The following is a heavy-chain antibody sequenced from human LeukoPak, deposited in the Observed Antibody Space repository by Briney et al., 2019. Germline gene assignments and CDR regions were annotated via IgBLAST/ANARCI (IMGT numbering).Heavy chain of an antibody. D-gene: IGHD4-23*01. Sequence: SETLSLTCAVSGGSISSSSSICWTWVRQPPGKGLEWIGEIYHSGATNYNPSLKSRVTMLLDKSKNQFSLKLNSVTAADTAAYYCARNGGNSDYDYWGQGTLVTVSA. V-gene: IGHV4-4*02. CDR2: IYHSGAT. J-gene: IGHJ4*02. CDR1: GGSISSSSSIC. CDR3: ARNGGNSDYDY.